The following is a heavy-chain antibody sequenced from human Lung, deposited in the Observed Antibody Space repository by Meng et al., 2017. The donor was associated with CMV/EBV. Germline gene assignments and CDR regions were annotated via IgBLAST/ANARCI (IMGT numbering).Heavy chain of an antibody. D-gene: IGHD1-1*01. J-gene: IGHJ4*02. CDR1: GGSISSSTYY. Sequence: RLQGSGPGLVRPSETLSLTCSAAGGSISSSTYYWAWIRQPPGKGLEWIGSLYDSGSTYYHPSLKSRVTISVDTSKTYFSLKLRSVTAADTAVYYCARDLEYWGQGTLVTVSS. V-gene: IGHV4-39*07. CDR2: LYDSGST. CDR3: ARDLEY.